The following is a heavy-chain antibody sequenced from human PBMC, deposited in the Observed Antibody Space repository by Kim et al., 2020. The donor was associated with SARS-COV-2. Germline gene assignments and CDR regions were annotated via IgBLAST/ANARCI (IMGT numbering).Heavy chain of an antibody. J-gene: IGHJ4*02. Sequence: SYAQKFQGRVTMTRDTSTSTVYMELSSLRSEDTAVYYCARGGGHGYFDYWGQGTLVTVSS. D-gene: IGHD3-16*01. CDR3: ARGGGHGYFDY. V-gene: IGHV1-46*01.